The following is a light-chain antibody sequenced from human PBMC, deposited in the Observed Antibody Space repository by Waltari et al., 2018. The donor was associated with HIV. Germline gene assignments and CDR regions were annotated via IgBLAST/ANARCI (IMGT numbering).Light chain of an antibody. CDR1: TPNIGSSN. V-gene: IGLV1-44*01. Sequence: QSVLTQPPSASGAPGQRVTISCSGSTPNIGSSNVNWYQQFSRAAPKRLSYADALRPAGVPDRFSGSKSGTSASLVISGLQSEDEADYYCSTWDGRLNGVVFGGGTRLTVV. J-gene: IGLJ2*01. CDR2: ADA. CDR3: STWDGRLNGVV.